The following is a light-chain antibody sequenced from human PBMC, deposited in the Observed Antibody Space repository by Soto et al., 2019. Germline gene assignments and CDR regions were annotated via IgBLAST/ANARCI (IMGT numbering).Light chain of an antibody. CDR2: STN. Sequence: QSVLTQPPSASGTPGQRVTISCSGSSSNIGSNAVNWYQQLTGTAPKLLIYSTNQRPSGVPDRFSGSKSGTSASLAISGLQSEDEADYYCAAWDDNLDGVVFGGGTQLTVL. J-gene: IGLJ2*01. CDR3: AAWDDNLDGVV. V-gene: IGLV1-44*01. CDR1: SSNIGSNA.